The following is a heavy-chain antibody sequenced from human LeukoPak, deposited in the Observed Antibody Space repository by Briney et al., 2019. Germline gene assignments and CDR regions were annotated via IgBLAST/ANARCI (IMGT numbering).Heavy chain of an antibody. CDR2: IFGSGGST. CDR1: GFTFSSYA. V-gene: IGHV3-23*01. J-gene: IGHJ4*02. Sequence: PGGSLRLSCAASGFTFSSYAMYWVRQAPGKGLEWVSGIFGSGGSTHYADSVKGRFTISRDNSKNTVYLQMNSLRAEDTAVYYCAKVMGSSGYFFDYWGQGTLVTVSS. D-gene: IGHD3-22*01. CDR3: AKVMGSSGYFFDY.